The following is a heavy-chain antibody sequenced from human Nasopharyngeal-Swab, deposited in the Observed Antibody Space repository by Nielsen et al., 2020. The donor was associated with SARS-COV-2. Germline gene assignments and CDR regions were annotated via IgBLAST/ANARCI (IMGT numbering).Heavy chain of an antibody. Sequence: GESLKISCAASGFTVSSNYMSWVRKAPGKGLEWVSVIYSGGSTYYADSVKGRFTISRDNSKNTLYLQMNSLRAEDTAVYYCARVGAGHGYWGQGTLVTVSS. D-gene: IGHD4/OR15-4a*01. CDR2: IYSGGST. CDR1: GFTVSSNY. V-gene: IGHV3-53*01. CDR3: ARVGAGHGY. J-gene: IGHJ4*02.